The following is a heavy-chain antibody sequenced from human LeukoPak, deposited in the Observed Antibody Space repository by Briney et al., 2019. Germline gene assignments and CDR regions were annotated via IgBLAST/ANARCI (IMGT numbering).Heavy chain of an antibody. V-gene: IGHV3-7*01. J-gene: IGHJ4*02. CDR1: GFTFSSYW. CDR2: IKQDGSEK. D-gene: IGHD4-17*01. CDR3: ARRDHGDYGEEY. Sequence: GGSLRLSCAASGFTFSSYWVTWVRQAPGKGLEWVANIKQDGSEKYYVDSVKGRFTISRDNAKNSLSLQMNSLRAEDTAVYYCARRDHGDYGEEYWGQGTLVTVSS.